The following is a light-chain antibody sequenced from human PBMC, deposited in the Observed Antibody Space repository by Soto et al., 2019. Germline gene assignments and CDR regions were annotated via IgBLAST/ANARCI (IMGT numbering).Light chain of an antibody. CDR2: EGT. V-gene: IGLV2-23*01. CDR1: SSDVGSYDL. J-gene: IGLJ3*02. Sequence: QSVLTQPASVSGSPGQSITISCTVTSSDVGSYDLVSWYQHHPGKAPKLLIYEGTKWPSGVSDRFSGSKSGNTASLTISGLQAEDEADYYCCSYVGSSTWVFGGGTKVTVL. CDR3: CSYVGSSTWV.